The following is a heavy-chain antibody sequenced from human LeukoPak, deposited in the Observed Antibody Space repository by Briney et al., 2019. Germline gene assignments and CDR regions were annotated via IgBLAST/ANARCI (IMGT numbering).Heavy chain of an antibody. Sequence: SETLSLICAVYGGSFSGYYWSWIRQPPGKGLEWIGEINHSGSTNYNPSLKSRVTISVDTSKNQFSLKLSSVTAADTAVYYCARRWYYYDSSGSWDYWGQGTLVTVSS. CDR3: ARRWYYYDSSGSWDY. CDR1: GGSFSGYY. CDR2: INHSGST. D-gene: IGHD3-22*01. V-gene: IGHV4-34*01. J-gene: IGHJ4*02.